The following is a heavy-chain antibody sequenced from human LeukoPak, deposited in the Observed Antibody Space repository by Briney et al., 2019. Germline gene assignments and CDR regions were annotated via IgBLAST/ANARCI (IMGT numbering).Heavy chain of an antibody. CDR3: ARGGGYYYDSSGYYYFDY. D-gene: IGHD3-22*01. J-gene: IGHJ4*02. Sequence: ASVKVSCKASGYTFTSYGISWVRQAPGQGLEWMGWISAYNSNTNYAQKLQGRVTMTTDTSTSTAYMELGSLRSDDTAVYYCARGGGYYYDSSGYYYFDYWGQGTLVTVSS. CDR1: GYTFTSYG. V-gene: IGHV1-18*01. CDR2: ISAYNSNT.